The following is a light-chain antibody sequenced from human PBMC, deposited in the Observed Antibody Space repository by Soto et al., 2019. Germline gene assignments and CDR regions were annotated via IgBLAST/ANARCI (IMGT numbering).Light chain of an antibody. J-gene: IGLJ1*01. CDR3: RSYTTISTYV. V-gene: IGLV2-14*01. CDR2: DVT. Sequence: QSVLTQPASVSGSPGQSIAISCTGTSSDVGGYNYVSWYQQHPDKAPKLILYDVTNRPSGVSNRFSGSKSGNTASLTISGLKADDEADYYRRSYTTISTYVFGTGNKLTVL. CDR1: SSDVGGYNY.